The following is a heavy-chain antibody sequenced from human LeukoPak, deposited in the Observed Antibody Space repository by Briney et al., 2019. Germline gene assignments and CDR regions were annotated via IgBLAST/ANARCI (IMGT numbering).Heavy chain of an antibody. J-gene: IGHJ3*02. CDR3: ASRLRYFDWFTDAFDI. CDR2: IYYSGST. CDR1: GGAISSSSYY. Sequence: SETLSLTCTVSGGAISSSSYYWGWIRQPPGKGLEWIGSIYYSGSTYYNPSLKSRVTISVDTSKNQFSLKLSSVTAADTAVYYCASRLRYFDWFTDAFDIWGQGTMVTVSS. D-gene: IGHD3-9*01. V-gene: IGHV4-39*07.